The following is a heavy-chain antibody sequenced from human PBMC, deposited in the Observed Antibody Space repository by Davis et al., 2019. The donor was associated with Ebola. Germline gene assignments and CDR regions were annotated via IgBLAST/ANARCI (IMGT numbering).Heavy chain of an antibody. CDR2: IRSKANSYAT. V-gene: IGHV3-73*01. CDR1: GFNFRGYG. D-gene: IGHD1-14*01. CDR3: TSAQPDY. Sequence: GGSLRLSCAASGFNFRGYGMHWVRQASGKGLEWVGRIRSKANSYATAYAASVKGRFTISRDDSKNTAYLQMNSLKTEDTAVYYCTSAQPDYWGQGTLVTVSS. J-gene: IGHJ4*02.